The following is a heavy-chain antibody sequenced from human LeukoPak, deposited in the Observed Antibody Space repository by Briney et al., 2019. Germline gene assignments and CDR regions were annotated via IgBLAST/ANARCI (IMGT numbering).Heavy chain of an antibody. CDR3: ARDNDYGGYYFDY. Sequence: SQTLSLTCAISGDSVSSNSASWHWIRQSPSRGLQWLGRTYYTSKWFNDYAVSLKSRITINPDTSKNQFSLQLNSVTPEDTAVYFCARDNDYGGYYFDYWGQGTLVTSP. J-gene: IGHJ4*02. CDR2: TYYTSKWFN. D-gene: IGHD4-23*01. CDR1: GDSVSSNSAS. V-gene: IGHV6-1*01.